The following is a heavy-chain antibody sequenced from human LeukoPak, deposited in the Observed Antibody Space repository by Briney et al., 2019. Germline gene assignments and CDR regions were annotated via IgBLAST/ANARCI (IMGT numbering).Heavy chain of an antibody. CDR1: GYTFTDYY. V-gene: IGHV1-2*02. Sequence: ASVKVSCKPSGYTFTDYYMHWVRQAPGQGLEWMGWINPNSGDTNYAQKFQGRVTLTRDTSISTAYMELSRLRSDDTAMYCCETYIRGVTSPDFDYWGQGTLVTVSS. D-gene: IGHD3-10*01. J-gene: IGHJ4*02. CDR2: INPNSGDT. CDR3: ETYIRGVTSPDFDY.